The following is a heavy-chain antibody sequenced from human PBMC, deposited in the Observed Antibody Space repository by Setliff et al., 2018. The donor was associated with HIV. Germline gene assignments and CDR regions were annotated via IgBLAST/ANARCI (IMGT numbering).Heavy chain of an antibody. CDR3: AIDMVGGWLRPMPDF. D-gene: IGHD2-2*01. Sequence: ASVKVSCKVSGFTLREVSMHWVRQAPGRGLEWMGYFDPEDGETVYAQKFQGRVTMTEDTSTNTAYMELSGLRSGDTAVYYCAIDMVGGWLRPMPDFWGQGALVTVSS. J-gene: IGHJ4*02. CDR2: FDPEDGET. V-gene: IGHV1-24*01. CDR1: GFTLREVS.